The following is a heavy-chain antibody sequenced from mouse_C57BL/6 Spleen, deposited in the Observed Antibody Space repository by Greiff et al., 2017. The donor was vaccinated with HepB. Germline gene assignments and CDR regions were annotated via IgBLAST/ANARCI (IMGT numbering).Heavy chain of an antibody. J-gene: IGHJ1*03. CDR2: ISDGGSYT. D-gene: IGHD2-3*01. V-gene: IGHV5-4*01. Sequence: DVQLVESGGGLVKPGGSLKLSCAASGFTFSSYAMSWVRQTPEKRLEWVATISDGGSYTYYPDNVKGRFTISRDNAKNNLYLQMSHLKSEDTAMYYCAGHDGYYVGYFDVWGTGTTVTVSS. CDR3: AGHDGYYVGYFDV. CDR1: GFTFSSYA.